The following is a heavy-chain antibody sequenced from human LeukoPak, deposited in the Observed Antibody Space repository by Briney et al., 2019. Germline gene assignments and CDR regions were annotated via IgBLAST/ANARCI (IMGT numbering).Heavy chain of an antibody. CDR2: VSYDVTNA. Sequence: PSVAVSRVTLKTNSMWWVCQAQSKGLEWLAVVSYDVTNANYADSVKGRFTVSRDNSKNTLYLQMNSLRVEDTAVYYCAREGTVTAFDYWGQGTLLTVSS. V-gene: IGHV3-30*11. CDR1: RVTLKTNS. D-gene: IGHD4-17*01. CDR3: AREGTVTAFDY. J-gene: IGHJ4*02.